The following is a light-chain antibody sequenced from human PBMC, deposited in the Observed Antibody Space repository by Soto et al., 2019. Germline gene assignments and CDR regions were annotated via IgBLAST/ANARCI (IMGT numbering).Light chain of an antibody. CDR2: EVS. CDR1: SSDVGGYNY. V-gene: IGLV2-14*01. J-gene: IGLJ2*01. Sequence: QSALTQPASVSGSPGQSITISCTGPSSDVGGYNYVSWYHQHPGKAPKLMIHEVSNRPSGVSNRFSGYKSGNTASLTISGLQAEDEAHYYCSSYTSSSTVVFVGGTKLTVL. CDR3: SSYTSSSTVV.